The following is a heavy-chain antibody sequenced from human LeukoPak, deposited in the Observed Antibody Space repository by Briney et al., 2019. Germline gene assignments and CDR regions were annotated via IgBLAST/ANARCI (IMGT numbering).Heavy chain of an antibody. D-gene: IGHD4-11*01. V-gene: IGHV1-46*03. CDR2: INPSGGST. CDR1: GYTFTSYY. J-gene: IGHJ4*02. CDR3: AWTATVTKIDY. Sequence: ASVRVSCKASGYTFTSYYMHWVRQAPGQGLEWMGIINPSGGSTSYAQKFQGRVTMTRDTSTSTVYMELSSLRSEDTAVYYCAWTATVTKIDYWGQGTLVTVSS.